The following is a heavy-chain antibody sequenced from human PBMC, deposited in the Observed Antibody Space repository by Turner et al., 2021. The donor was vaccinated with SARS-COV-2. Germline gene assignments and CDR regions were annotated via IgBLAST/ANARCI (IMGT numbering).Heavy chain of an antibody. D-gene: IGHD3-22*01. CDR2: VYYGGST. CDR1: GGSISSSSYY. Sequence: QLQLQESGPGLVKPSETLSLTCTVSGGSISSSSYYWGWIRQPPGKGLEWIGTVYYGGSTYYNPSLKSRVTISVDTSKNQFSLKLSYVTAADTAVYYCARLPYYYDSSGQIDYWGQGTLVTVSS. V-gene: IGHV4-39*01. J-gene: IGHJ4*02. CDR3: ARLPYYYDSSGQIDY.